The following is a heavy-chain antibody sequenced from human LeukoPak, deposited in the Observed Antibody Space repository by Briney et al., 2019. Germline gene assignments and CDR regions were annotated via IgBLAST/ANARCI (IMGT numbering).Heavy chain of an antibody. Sequence: SVRVSCTASVGTFSSYAISWVRQAPGQGLEWMGGIIPIFGTANYAQKFQGRVTITADESTSTAYTELSSLRSEDTAVYYCAREPEVGLSAFDIWGQGTMVTVSS. J-gene: IGHJ3*02. CDR3: AREPEVGLSAFDI. CDR2: IIPIFGTA. D-gene: IGHD1-26*01. V-gene: IGHV1-69*13. CDR1: VGTFSSYA.